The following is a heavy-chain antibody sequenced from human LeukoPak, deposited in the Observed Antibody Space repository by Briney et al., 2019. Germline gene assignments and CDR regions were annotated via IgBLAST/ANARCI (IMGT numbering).Heavy chain of an antibody. CDR3: ARGGKEIDFWSGYYSREYNWFDP. CDR2: ISSSSSYI. CDR1: GFTFSSYE. D-gene: IGHD3-3*01. V-gene: IGHV3-21*01. J-gene: IGHJ5*02. Sequence: GGSLRLSCAASGFTFSSYEMNWVRQAPGKGLEWVSSISSSSSYIYYADSVKGRFTISRDNAKNSLYLQMNSLRAEDTAVYYCARGGKEIDFWSGYYSREYNWFDPWGQGTLVTVSS.